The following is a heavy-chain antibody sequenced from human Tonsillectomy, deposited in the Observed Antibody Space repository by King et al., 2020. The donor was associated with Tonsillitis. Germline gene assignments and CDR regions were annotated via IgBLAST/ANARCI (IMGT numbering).Heavy chain of an antibody. CDR3: VRMGGVGNSHRRFDS. V-gene: IGHV4-39*01. J-gene: IGHJ5*01. CDR2: IYFSGYT. CDR1: GGSISSSSYY. D-gene: IGHD5-18*01. Sequence: LQLQESGPGLVKPSETLSLTCTVSGGSISSSSYYWGWIRQPPGKGLEWIGSIYFSGYTYYSPSLKSRVTISVDTSKNQFSLRLSSVTAADTAVYYCVRMGGVGNSHRRFDSWGQGTLVIVS.